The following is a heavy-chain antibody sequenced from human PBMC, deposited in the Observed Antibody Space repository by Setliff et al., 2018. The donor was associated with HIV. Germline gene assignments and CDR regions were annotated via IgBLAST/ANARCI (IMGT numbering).Heavy chain of an antibody. CDR1: GYSFPSYG. Sequence: ASVKVSCKASGYSFPSYGFSWVRQAPGQGLEWMGWISAYNDNTNYAQKFQGRVTMTTDASTSTAYMEVRSLRSDDTAGYYCARDRLPAEVAVSGDGFDPWGQGTLVTVSS. D-gene: IGHD3-10*01. J-gene: IGHJ5*02. V-gene: IGHV1-18*01. CDR3: ARDRLPAEVAVSGDGFDP. CDR2: ISAYNDNT.